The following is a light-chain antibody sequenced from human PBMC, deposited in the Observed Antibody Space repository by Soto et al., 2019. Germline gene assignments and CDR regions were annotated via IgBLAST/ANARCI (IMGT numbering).Light chain of an antibody. CDR1: RSNIGAGYD. J-gene: IGLJ3*02. V-gene: IGLV1-40*01. CDR3: QSYDTGLIGWV. CDR2: GNT. Sequence: QSVLTQPPSVSGAPGQTVTISCTGSRSNIGAGYDVHWYQQLPGTAPKLLIYGNTNRPSGVPDRFSGSKSGTSASLAITGLQAEDEADYYCQSYDTGLIGWVFGGGTKLTVL.